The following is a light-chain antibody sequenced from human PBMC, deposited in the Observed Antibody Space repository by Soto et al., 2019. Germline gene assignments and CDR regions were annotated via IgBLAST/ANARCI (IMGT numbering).Light chain of an antibody. Sequence: EIVLTQCPGTLSLSPGERATLFCRASQSVSSSYLAWYQQRLGQAPRLLIYGASNRAPGIPDRFSGSGSGTDFTLTITRLEPEDFAMYFCQQYGSSLIFGPGTKVDIK. CDR3: QQYGSSLI. J-gene: IGKJ3*01. V-gene: IGKV3-20*01. CDR2: GAS. CDR1: QSVSSSY.